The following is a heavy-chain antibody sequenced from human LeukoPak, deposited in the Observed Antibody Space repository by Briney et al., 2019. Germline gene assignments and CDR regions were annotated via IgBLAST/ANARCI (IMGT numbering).Heavy chain of an antibody. CDR2: IYPGDSDT. J-gene: IGHJ4*02. D-gene: IGHD3-22*01. CDR1: GYSFTSYW. CDR3: ARRRSYYYDSSGYYQTNDYFDN. V-gene: IGHV5-51*01. Sequence: PGDSLKISCEGCGYSFTSYWIGWARQMPGKGREWMGIIYPGDSDTRYSPPFQGRVTISADKSSSTAYLQWSSLKASDTAMYYCARRRSYYYDSSGYYQTNDYFDNWGQGTLVTVS.